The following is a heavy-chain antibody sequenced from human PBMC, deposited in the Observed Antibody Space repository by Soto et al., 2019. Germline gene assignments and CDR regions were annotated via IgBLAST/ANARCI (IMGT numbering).Heavy chain of an antibody. Sequence: ASVKVSCKASGYTFTSYGISWVRQAPGQGLEWMGWISGYNGDTNYAQKYQGRVTMTTDTSTSTAYMELRSLRSDDTAVYYCARAPQAVAGAGIWYWGQGTLVTVSS. CDR1: GYTFTSYG. CDR3: ARAPQAVAGAGIWY. V-gene: IGHV1-18*01. D-gene: IGHD6-13*01. CDR2: ISGYNGDT. J-gene: IGHJ4*02.